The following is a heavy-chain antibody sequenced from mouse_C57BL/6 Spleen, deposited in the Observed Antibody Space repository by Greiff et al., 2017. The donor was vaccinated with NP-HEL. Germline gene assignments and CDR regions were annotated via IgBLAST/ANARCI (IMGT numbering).Heavy chain of an antibody. Sequence: VQLQQSGAELVRPGASVTLSCKASGYTFTDYEMHWVKQTPVHGLEWIGAIDPETGGTAYNQKFKGKAILTADKSSSTAYMELRSRTSEDSAVYYCTRAYYYGSSPWFAYWGQGTLVTVSA. V-gene: IGHV1-15*01. D-gene: IGHD1-1*01. CDR1: GYTFTDYE. J-gene: IGHJ3*01. CDR3: TRAYYYGSSPWFAY. CDR2: IDPETGGT.